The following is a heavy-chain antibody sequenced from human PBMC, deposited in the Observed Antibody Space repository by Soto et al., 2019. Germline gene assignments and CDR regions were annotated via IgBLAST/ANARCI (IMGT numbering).Heavy chain of an antibody. J-gene: IGHJ4*02. CDR2: IYYSGST. V-gene: IGHV4-39*01. Sequence: QLQLQESGPGLVKPSETLSLTCTVSGGSISSSSYYWGWIRQPPGKGLEWIGSIYYSGSTYYNPSLKRRVTISVDTSKNQFSLKLSSVTAADTAVYYCARRGYCSGGSCYSGFVIGFWGQGTLVTVSS. CDR3: ARRGYCSGGSCYSGFVIGF. D-gene: IGHD2-15*01. CDR1: GGSISSSSYY.